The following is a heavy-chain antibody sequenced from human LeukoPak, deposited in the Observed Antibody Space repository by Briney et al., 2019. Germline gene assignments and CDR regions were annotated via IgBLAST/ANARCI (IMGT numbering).Heavy chain of an antibody. D-gene: IGHD2-2*01. CDR3: AKVRGVYCSSPACYYYDA. CDR1: GFTFSSYA. J-gene: IGHJ4*02. CDR2: VSPSGGRT. V-gene: IGHV3-23*01. Sequence: GGSLRLSCGASGFTFSSYAMSWVRQTPGRGLEWVAGVSPSGGRTIYADSAEGRFTISRDNSNDTVYLQLSSLRAEDSALYYCAKVRGVYCSSPACYYYDAWGQGTPVTVSS.